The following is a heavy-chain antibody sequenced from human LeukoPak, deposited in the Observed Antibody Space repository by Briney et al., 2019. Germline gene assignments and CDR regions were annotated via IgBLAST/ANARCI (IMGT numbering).Heavy chain of an antibody. CDR1: GYTFTGYY. CDR3: ARPRGGLRLGELSP. Sequence: ASVKVSCKASGYTFTGYYMHWVRQAPGQGLEWMGWINPNSGGTNYAQKFQGRVTMTRDTSISTAYTGLSRLRSDDTAVYYCARPRGGLRLGELSPWGQGTLVTVSS. V-gene: IGHV1-2*02. D-gene: IGHD3-16*02. J-gene: IGHJ5*02. CDR2: INPNSGGT.